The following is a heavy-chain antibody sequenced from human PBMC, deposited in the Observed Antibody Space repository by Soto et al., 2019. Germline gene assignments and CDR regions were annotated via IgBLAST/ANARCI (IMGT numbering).Heavy chain of an antibody. Sequence: GGSLRLSCAASGFTFSDSYMSWIRQAPGKGLEWISYITFSGNTVYYADSLKGRFTISRDNAKTSRYLQMNRLRADDTAVYYCARVSWREKYGMDVWGQGTTVTVSS. CDR1: GFTFSDSY. V-gene: IGHV3-11*01. J-gene: IGHJ6*02. CDR2: ITFSGNTV. CDR3: ARVSWREKYGMDV.